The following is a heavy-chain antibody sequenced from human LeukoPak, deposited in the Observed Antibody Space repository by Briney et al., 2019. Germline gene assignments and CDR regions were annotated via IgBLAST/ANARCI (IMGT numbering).Heavy chain of an antibody. D-gene: IGHD2-2*01. V-gene: IGHV4-4*02. CDR2: IYHSGST. Sequence: SGTLSLTCAVSGGSISSSNWWSWVRQPPGKGLEWIGEIYHSGSTNYNPSLKSRVTISEDKSKNQFSLKLSSVTAADTAVYYCARIVVVPAAIEYYFDYWGQGTLVTVSS. CDR3: ARIVVVPAAIEYYFDY. J-gene: IGHJ4*02. CDR1: GGSISSSNW.